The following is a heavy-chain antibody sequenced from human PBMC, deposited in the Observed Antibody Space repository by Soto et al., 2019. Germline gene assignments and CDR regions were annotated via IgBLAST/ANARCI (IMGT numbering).Heavy chain of an antibody. CDR3: AHRPSGWYLFDY. Sequence: SGPTLVNPTQTLTLTCTFSGFSLSTSAAGVGWIRQPPGKALEWLALIYWNDDKRYSPSLKARLTITKDTSKNQVVLTMTNMDPVDTATYYCAHRPSGWYLFDYWGQGTLVTVSS. V-gene: IGHV2-5*01. D-gene: IGHD6-19*01. CDR1: GFSLSTSAAG. CDR2: IYWNDDK. J-gene: IGHJ4*02.